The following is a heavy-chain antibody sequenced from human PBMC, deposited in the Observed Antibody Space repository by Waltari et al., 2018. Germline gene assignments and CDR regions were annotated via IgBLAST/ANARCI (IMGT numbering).Heavy chain of an antibody. CDR3: ARASLVIPDY. J-gene: IGHJ4*02. D-gene: IGHD3-9*01. CDR2: INPNSGGT. CDR1: GGTFSSYA. Sequence: QVQLVQSGAEVKKPGSSVKVSCKASGGTFSSYAISWVRQAPGQGLEWMGWINPNSGGTNYAQKFQGRVTMTRDTSISTAYMELSRLRSDDTAVYYCARASLVIPDYWGQGTLVTVSS. V-gene: IGHV1-2*02.